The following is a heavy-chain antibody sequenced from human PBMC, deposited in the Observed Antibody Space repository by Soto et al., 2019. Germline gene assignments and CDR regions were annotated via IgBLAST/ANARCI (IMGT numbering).Heavy chain of an antibody. V-gene: IGHV3-23*01. CDR3: AKSAARPYSYYGRDV. J-gene: IGHJ6*02. Sequence: EEQLLESGGGLEQPGGSLRLSCAASGFTFSSYAMSWVRQAPGKGLEWVSSISGSGGNTYYADSVKGRFTISRDNSKNTLHRQMNSLRAEETAVYYCAKSAARPYSYYGRDVRGQGTTVTVSS. CDR2: ISGSGGNT. CDR1: GFTFSSYA. D-gene: IGHD6-6*01.